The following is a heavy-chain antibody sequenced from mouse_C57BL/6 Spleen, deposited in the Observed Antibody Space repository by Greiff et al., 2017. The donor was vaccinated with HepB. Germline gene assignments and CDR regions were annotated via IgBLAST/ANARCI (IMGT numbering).Heavy chain of an antibody. J-gene: IGHJ2*01. V-gene: IGHV1-18*01. CDR3: ARLGITTVVGFDY. D-gene: IGHD1-1*01. CDR2: INPNNGGT. Sequence: EVQLVESGPELVKPGASVKIPCKASGYTFTDYNMDWVKQSHGKSLKWIGDINPNNGGTIYNQKFKGKATLTVDKSSSTAYMELRSLTSEDTAVYYCARLGITTVVGFDYWGQGTTLTVSS. CDR1: GYTFTDYN.